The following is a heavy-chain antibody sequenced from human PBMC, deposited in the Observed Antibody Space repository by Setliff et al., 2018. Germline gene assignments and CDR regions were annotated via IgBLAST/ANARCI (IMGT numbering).Heavy chain of an antibody. CDR2: IYYSGST. CDR1: GGSISSSSYY. V-gene: IGHV4-39*07. Sequence: SETLSLTCTVSGGSISSSSYYWGWIRQPPGRGLEWIGSIYYSGSTYYNPSLKSRVTISVDTSKDQFSLKLSSVTAADTAVYYCARRATYYNFWSGYYDYWGQGTLVTVSS. CDR3: ARRATYYNFWSGYYDY. J-gene: IGHJ4*02. D-gene: IGHD3-3*01.